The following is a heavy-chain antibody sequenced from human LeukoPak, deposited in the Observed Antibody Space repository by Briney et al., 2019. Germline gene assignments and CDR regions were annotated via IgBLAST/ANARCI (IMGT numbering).Heavy chain of an antibody. CDR1: GGSIRNYY. CDR2: VSNSGST. V-gene: IGHV4-59*08. J-gene: IGHJ4*02. D-gene: IGHD3-22*01. CDR3: ASRAYYDSSGLDY. Sequence: SETLSLTCSVSGGSIRNYYWTWIRQPPGKGLEWIGHVSNSGSTKYNPSLKSRVTISIDTSKKHFSLKLSSVTAADTAVHYCASRAYYDSSGLDYWGQGILVTVSS.